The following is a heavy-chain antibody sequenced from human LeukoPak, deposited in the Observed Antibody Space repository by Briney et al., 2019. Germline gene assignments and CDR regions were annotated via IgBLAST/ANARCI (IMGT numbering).Heavy chain of an antibody. D-gene: IGHD6-13*01. CDR1: GGSISSGGYS. CDR3: AKDLGIAAAGFDAFDI. J-gene: IGHJ3*02. CDR2: ISWNSGSI. V-gene: IGHV3-9*01. Sequence: LSLTCAVSGGSISSGGYSWSWVRQPPGKGLEWVSGISWNSGSIGYADSVKGRFTISRDNAKNSLYLQMNSLRAEDTALYYCAKDLGIAAAGFDAFDIWGQGTMVTVSS.